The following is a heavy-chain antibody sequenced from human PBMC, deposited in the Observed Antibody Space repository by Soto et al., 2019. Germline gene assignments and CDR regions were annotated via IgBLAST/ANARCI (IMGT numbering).Heavy chain of an antibody. CDR3: ARGGLSVFWSRYSPPYYYYYGMDV. CDR2: FNHSGST. CDR1: GGSFSGYY. J-gene: IGHJ6*02. V-gene: IGHV4-34*01. D-gene: IGHD3-3*01. Sequence: PSETLSLTCAVYGGSFSGYYWSWIRQPPGKGLEWIGEFNHSGSTNYNPSLKSRVTISVDTSKNQFSLKLSSVTAADTAVYYCARGGLSVFWSRYSPPYYYYYGMDVWGQGTTVTVSS.